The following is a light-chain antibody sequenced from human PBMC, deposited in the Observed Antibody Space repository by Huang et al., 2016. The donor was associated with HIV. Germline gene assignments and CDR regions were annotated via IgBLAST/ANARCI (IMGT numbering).Light chain of an antibody. Sequence: EIVLTQSPATLSLSPGKRATLSCRASQSVNSYLAWYQHKPGQAPRLLLYDASNRATGIPARFSGSGSGTDFTLTISNVQSEDFAVYYCQQRSAWPLTFGGGTKVEI. CDR3: QQRSAWPLT. CDR2: DAS. J-gene: IGKJ4*01. CDR1: QSVNSY. V-gene: IGKV3-11*01.